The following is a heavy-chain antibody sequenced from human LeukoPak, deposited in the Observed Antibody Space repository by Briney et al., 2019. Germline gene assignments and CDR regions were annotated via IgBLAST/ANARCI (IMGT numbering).Heavy chain of an antibody. CDR1: GGSISSSSYY. D-gene: IGHD2-15*01. CDR2: IYYSGST. V-gene: IGHV4-39*07. Sequence: SETLSLTCTVSGGSISSSSYYWGWIRQPPGKGLEWIGSIYYSGSTYYNPSLNSRVTTSIDTSMNQLSLTLVSVTAADTAVYFCTRHHDGGPKLRLDFWGLGVLVTVSS. J-gene: IGHJ4*02. CDR3: TRHHDGGPKLRLDF.